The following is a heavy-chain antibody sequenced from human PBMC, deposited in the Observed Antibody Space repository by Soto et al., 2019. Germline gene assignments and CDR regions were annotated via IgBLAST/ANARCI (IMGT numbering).Heavy chain of an antibody. J-gene: IGHJ4*02. D-gene: IGHD1-1*01. CDR1: GFTFSSYA. Sequence: GGSLRLSCAASGFTFSSYAMSWVRQAPGRGLEWVSSISGSGGGTYYADSVKGRFTFSRDNSKNTLYLQMNSLRAEDTAVYYCAKFGMATTKRSPPYYIDYWGQGALVTVS. V-gene: IGHV3-23*01. CDR2: ISGSGGGT. CDR3: AKFGMATTKRSPPYYIDY.